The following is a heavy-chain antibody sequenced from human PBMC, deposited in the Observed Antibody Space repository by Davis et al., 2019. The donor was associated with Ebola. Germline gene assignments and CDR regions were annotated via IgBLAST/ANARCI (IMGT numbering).Heavy chain of an antibody. CDR1: GGSISSYY. CDR2: IYYSGST. CDR3: ARVFSGEFFFYGMDV. V-gene: IGHV4-59*01. J-gene: IGHJ6*02. D-gene: IGHD3-16*01. Sequence: SETLSLTCTVSGGSISSYYWSWIRQPPGKGLEWIGYIYYSGSTNYNPSLKSRVTMSVDTSKNQFSLKLSSVTAADTAVYYCARVFSGEFFFYGMDVWGQGTTVTVSS.